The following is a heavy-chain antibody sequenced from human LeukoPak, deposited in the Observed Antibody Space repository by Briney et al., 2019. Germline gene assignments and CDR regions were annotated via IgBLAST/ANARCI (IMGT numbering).Heavy chain of an antibody. CDR1: GFSVSNYW. Sequence: GGSLRLSCAASGFSVSNYWIHWVRQVPGKGLVWVSRINSDGRSTTYTDSVKGRFTISRDTAKNTVYLQMNSLRAEDTAVYYCARGIVWYVGYFDYWGQGTLVTVSS. CDR3: ARGIVWYVGYFDY. D-gene: IGHD6-13*01. V-gene: IGHV3-74*01. CDR2: INSDGRST. J-gene: IGHJ4*02.